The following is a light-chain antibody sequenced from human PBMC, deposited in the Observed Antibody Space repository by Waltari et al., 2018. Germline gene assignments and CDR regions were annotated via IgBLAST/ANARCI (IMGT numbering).Light chain of an antibody. CDR3: LQYFDVPQT. J-gene: IGKJ2*01. V-gene: IGKV4-1*01. CDR2: WAS. Sequence: VMTQSPDSLAVSLGERATLTCRSSQSVFLSSNNKNYVAWYQHQPGQPPKLLIYWASIREAGVPDRFTGSGSGTQFTLTISSLQAEDVAVYFCLQYFDVPQTFGQGTKLEI. CDR1: QSVFLSSNNKNY.